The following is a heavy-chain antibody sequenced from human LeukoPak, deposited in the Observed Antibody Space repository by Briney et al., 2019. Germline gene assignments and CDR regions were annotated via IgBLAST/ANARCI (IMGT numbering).Heavy chain of an antibody. CDR2: ISGSGSGGST. D-gene: IGHD3-10*01. V-gene: IGHV3-23*01. Sequence: GGSLRLSCAASGFTFSSYSMNWVRQAPGKGLEWVSNISGSGSGGSTYYAGSVKGRFTISRDNSKNTLYLEVISLTAEDTAVYYCAKDDAWLRFGEWSQGTLVTVSS. J-gene: IGHJ4*02. CDR3: AKDDAWLRFGE. CDR1: GFTFSSYS.